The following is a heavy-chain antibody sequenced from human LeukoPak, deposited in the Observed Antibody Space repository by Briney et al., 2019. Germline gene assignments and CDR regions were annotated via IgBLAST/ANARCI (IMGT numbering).Heavy chain of an antibody. D-gene: IGHD3-22*01. CDR3: AQTRYYYDSSGHDAFDI. CDR1: GFTFSSYS. Sequence: GGSLRLSCAASGFTFSSYSMNWVRQAPGKGLEWVSPISSSSSYIYYADSVKGRFTISRDNAKNSLYLQMNSLRAEDTAVYYCAQTRYYYDSSGHDAFDIWGQGTMVTVSS. V-gene: IGHV3-21*01. J-gene: IGHJ3*02. CDR2: ISSSSSYI.